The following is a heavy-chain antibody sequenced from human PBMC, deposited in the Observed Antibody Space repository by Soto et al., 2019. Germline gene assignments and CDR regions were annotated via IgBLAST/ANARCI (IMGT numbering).Heavy chain of an antibody. Sequence: GGSLRLSCAASGFTFSDYYMSWIRQAPGKGLEWVSYISSSGSTIYYADSVKGRFTISRDNAKNSLYLQMNSLRAEDTAVYYCARVEQWLVQIEYFQHWGQGTLVTVSS. CDR2: ISSSGSTI. CDR3: ARVEQWLVQIEYFQH. CDR1: GFTFSDYY. D-gene: IGHD6-19*01. V-gene: IGHV3-11*01. J-gene: IGHJ1*01.